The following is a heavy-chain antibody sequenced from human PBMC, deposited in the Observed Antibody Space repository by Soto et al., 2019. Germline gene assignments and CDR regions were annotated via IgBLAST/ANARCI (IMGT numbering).Heavy chain of an antibody. D-gene: IGHD6-19*01. Sequence: QVQLVESGGGVVQPGRSLRLSCAASGFTFSSYGMHWVRQAPGKGLEWVAVIWYDGSNKYYADSVKGRFTISRDNSKNTLYLQMNSLRAEDTAVYYCARGPPGPSSGWYRYWGQGTLVTVSS. CDR2: IWYDGSNK. CDR3: ARGPPGPSSGWYRY. J-gene: IGHJ4*02. V-gene: IGHV3-33*01. CDR1: GFTFSSYG.